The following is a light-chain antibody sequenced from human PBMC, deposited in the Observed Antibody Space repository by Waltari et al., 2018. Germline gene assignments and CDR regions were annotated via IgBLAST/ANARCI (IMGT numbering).Light chain of an antibody. CDR3: QQYYTTPT. J-gene: IGKJ1*01. CDR1: QTPFYSSNNKNY. CDR2: WAS. Sequence: DIVMTQSPDSLAVSLGERAPINCKSIQTPFYSSNNKNYLAWYQLKPGQPPKLLISWASKRESGVPDRFSGSGSATDFTLTIDTLQAEDVAVYYCQQYYTTPTFGQGTKVEIK. V-gene: IGKV4-1*01.